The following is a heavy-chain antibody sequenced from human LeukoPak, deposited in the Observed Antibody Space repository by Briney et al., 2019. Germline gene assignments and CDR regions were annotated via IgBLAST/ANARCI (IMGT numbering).Heavy chain of an antibody. D-gene: IGHD3-10*01. CDR2: IYSGGST. Sequence: PGGSLRLSCVASGFTFNGNDMNWVRQAPGKGLEWVSVIYSGGSTYYADSVKGRFTISRDNSKNTLYLQMNSLRAEDTAVYYCASGSGSYRTPYYYMDVWGTGTTVTVSS. J-gene: IGHJ6*03. V-gene: IGHV3-53*01. CDR1: GFTFNGND. CDR3: ASGSGSYRTPYYYMDV.